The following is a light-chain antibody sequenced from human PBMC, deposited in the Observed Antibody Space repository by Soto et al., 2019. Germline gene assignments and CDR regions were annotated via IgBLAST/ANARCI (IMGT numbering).Light chain of an antibody. V-gene: IGLV1-44*01. CDR3: AAWDDSRNGYV. CDR1: SSNIGSNT. J-gene: IGLJ1*01. CDR2: GNN. Sequence: QSVLTQPPSASGTPGQRVTISCSGSSSNIGSNTVNWYKQLPGTAPKLLIYGNNQRPSGVPDRFSGSKSDTSAALAISGLPSEDEGDYYCAAWDDSRNGYVFRTGTQRTVL.